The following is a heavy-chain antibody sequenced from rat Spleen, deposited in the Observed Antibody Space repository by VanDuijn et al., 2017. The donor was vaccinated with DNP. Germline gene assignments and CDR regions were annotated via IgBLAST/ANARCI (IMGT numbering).Heavy chain of an antibody. J-gene: IGHJ2*01. CDR1: GFTFSNYG. V-gene: IGHV5S13*01. Sequence: EVQLVESGGGLVQPGRSLKLSCAASGFTFSNYGMAWVRQAPTKGLEWVASIGTDDTNTDFRDSVKDRFTISRDNTKSTLYLQMDSLRSEDTATYYCARPDYWGQGVMVTVSS. CDR3: ARPDY. CDR2: IGTDDTNT.